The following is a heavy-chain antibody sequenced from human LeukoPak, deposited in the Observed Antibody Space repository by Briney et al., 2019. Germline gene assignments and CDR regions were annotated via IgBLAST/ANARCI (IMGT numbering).Heavy chain of an antibody. V-gene: IGHV3-74*01. CDR2: INVDGSDS. D-gene: IGHD2/OR15-2a*01. Sequence: GGSLRLSCAASGFTFSDYWMHWVRQPPGKGLVWVSRINVDGSDSRYADSVKGRFTISRDNAKNTLSLQMNSLRDEDTAVYYCARDTFLGMGNPWGQGTLVTVSS. CDR1: GFTFSDYW. CDR3: ARDTFLGMGNP. J-gene: IGHJ5*02.